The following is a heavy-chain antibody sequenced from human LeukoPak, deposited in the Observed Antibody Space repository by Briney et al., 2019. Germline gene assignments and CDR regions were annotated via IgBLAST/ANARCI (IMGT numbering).Heavy chain of an antibody. D-gene: IGHD4-11*01. CDR1: GFTLRNYW. V-gene: IGHV3-7*01. CDR3: TKESDYSNAAPEWGFDS. CDR2: INEDGSET. Sequence: GGSLRLSCETSGFTLRNYWMSWVRQAPGKGLEWVANINEDGSETNYVDSMKGRLTISRDNARNSVYLQMYSLGVDDTGVYYCTKESDYSNAAPEWGFDSWGQGTLVTVSS. J-gene: IGHJ4*02.